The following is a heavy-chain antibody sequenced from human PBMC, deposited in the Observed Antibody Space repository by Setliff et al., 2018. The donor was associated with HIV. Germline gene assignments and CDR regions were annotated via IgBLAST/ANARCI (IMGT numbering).Heavy chain of an antibody. V-gene: IGHV4-59*10. Sequence: ASETLSLTCAVYGGSFSGYYWSWIRQPAGKRLEWIGRVYTSGSTIYNPSLRSRVTMSVDTSKNQFSRKLSPVTAADTAVYYCTRGEGSGSYHYWGQGTLVTVSS. J-gene: IGHJ4*02. D-gene: IGHD3-10*01. CDR2: VYTSGST. CDR3: TRGEGSGSYHY. CDR1: GGSFSGYY.